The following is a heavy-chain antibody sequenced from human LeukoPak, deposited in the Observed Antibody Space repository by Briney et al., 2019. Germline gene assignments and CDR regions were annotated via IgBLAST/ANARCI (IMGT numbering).Heavy chain of an antibody. CDR3: ARLAATVTTRVFDY. Sequence: GEALKISCKGSGYSFINYWISWVRQMPGKGQEWMGRIDPSDSYTNSNPSFQGHVTMSVDKSISTAYLQWSSRKASDTDSYYCARLAATVTTRVFDYWGQGTLATVSS. CDR1: GYSFINYW. CDR2: IDPSDSYT. D-gene: IGHD4-17*01. J-gene: IGHJ4*02. V-gene: IGHV5-10-1*01.